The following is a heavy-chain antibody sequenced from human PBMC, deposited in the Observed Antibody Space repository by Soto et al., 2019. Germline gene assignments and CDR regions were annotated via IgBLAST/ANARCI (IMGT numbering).Heavy chain of an antibody. Sequence: PGGSLRLSCAASGFTFGDYYMSWIRQAPGMGLEWVSYISGSGSYTYYVDSVRGRFTISRDNAKNSLYLQMDSLGAEDTAVYYCAKGDDILTGYSHDWYGMDVWGQGTTVTVSS. CDR2: ISGSGSYT. J-gene: IGHJ6*02. CDR1: GFTFGDYY. V-gene: IGHV3-11*01. CDR3: AKGDDILTGYSHDWYGMDV. D-gene: IGHD3-9*01.